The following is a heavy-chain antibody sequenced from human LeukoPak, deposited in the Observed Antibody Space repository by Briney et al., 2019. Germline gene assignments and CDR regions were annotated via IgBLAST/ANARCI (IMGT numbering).Heavy chain of an antibody. CDR2: ISSSSSYI. CDR3: APRPEGARGVITPFDY. CDR1: GFTFSSYS. D-gene: IGHD3-10*01. Sequence: GGSLRLSCAASGFTFSSYSMNWVRQAPGKGLEWVSSISSSSSYIYYADSVKGRFTISRDNAKNSLYLQMNSLRAEDTAVYYCAPRPEGARGVITPFDYWGQGTLVTVSS. V-gene: IGHV3-21*01. J-gene: IGHJ4*02.